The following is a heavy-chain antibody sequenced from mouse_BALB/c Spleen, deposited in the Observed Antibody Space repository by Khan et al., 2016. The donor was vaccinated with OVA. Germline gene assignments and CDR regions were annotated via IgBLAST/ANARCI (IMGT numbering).Heavy chain of an antibody. J-gene: IGHJ2*01. Sequence: EVQLQESGPGLLKPSQSLSLTCTVTGYSITSDYAWNWIRQFPGNKLKWMAYISYSGSTTYSPSLRSRISITRDTSKNQFFLQLNSVTTEDTATXYCASGRLLLRYPDYFDYWGQGTTLTVSS. CDR2: ISYSGST. CDR3: ASGRLLLRYPDYFDY. D-gene: IGHD1-1*01. V-gene: IGHV3-2*02. CDR1: GYSITSDYA.